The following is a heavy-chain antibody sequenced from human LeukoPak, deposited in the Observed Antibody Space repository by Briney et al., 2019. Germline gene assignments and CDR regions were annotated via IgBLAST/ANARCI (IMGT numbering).Heavy chain of an antibody. CDR3: AKVGYCSGGSCYTPFDAFDI. Sequence: GGSLRLSCAASGFTFSSYAMSWVRQAPGKGLEWVSAISGSGGSTYYADSVKGRFTISRDNSKNTLYLQMNSLRAEDTAVYYCAKVGYCSGGSCYTPFDAFDIWGQGTMVTVSS. CDR1: GFTFSSYA. CDR2: ISGSGGST. D-gene: IGHD2-15*01. V-gene: IGHV3-23*01. J-gene: IGHJ3*02.